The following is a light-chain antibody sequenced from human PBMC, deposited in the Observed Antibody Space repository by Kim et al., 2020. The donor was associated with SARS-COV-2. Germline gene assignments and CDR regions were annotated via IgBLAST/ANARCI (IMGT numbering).Light chain of an antibody. J-gene: IGKJ4*01. CDR2: GAS. CDR1: QSVGSN. V-gene: IGKV3-15*01. Sequence: PGERATLSCRASQSVGSNLAWYQQKPGQAPRLLIYGASTRATGIPARFSGSGSGTEFTLTISSLQSEDFAVYYCQQYNNWPLTFGGGTKVDIK. CDR3: QQYNNWPLT.